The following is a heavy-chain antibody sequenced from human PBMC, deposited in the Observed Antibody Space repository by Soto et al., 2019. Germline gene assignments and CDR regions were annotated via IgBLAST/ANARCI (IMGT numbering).Heavy chain of an antibody. CDR2: IIPILGIA. CDR1: GGTFSSYT. D-gene: IGHD2-2*02. J-gene: IGHJ3*02. CDR3: ARLGYCSSTSCYTGYDAFDI. Sequence: SVKVSCKASGGTFSSYTISWVRQAPGQGLEWMGRIIPILGIANYAQKFQGRVTITADKSTSTAYMELSSLRSEDTAVYYCARLGYCSSTSCYTGYDAFDIWG. V-gene: IGHV1-69*02.